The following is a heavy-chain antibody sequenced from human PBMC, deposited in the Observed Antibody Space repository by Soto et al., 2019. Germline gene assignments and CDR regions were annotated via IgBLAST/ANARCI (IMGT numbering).Heavy chain of an antibody. Sequence: SETLSLTCNMSGDSYSISTYSWSWIRQPPGKALQWIGFIYQSGVTSYNPSLASRVSISLDRSNNQCSLKLKSVTAADTALYFCAGMPYTSGLRFDPWGPGTLVTVSS. V-gene: IGHV4-30-2*01. CDR3: AGMPYTSGLRFDP. J-gene: IGHJ5*02. CDR1: GDSYSISTYS. CDR2: IYQSGVT. D-gene: IGHD6-19*01.